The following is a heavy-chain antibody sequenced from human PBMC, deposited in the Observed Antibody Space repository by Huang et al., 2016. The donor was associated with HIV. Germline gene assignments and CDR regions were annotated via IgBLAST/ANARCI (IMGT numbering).Heavy chain of an antibody. Sequence: QMRFQESGPGLVKPSGTLSLTCNVSGGSINTGRYYWGWIRQPPGKGLEWFGSLYYTGKMNYDPSLKGRLTMSADTSKNQFSLNLSSVTAADTAIYYCARNHDFWRGRMFAISYFDVWGRGTLVTVAS. CDR3: ARNHDFWRGRMFAISYFDV. D-gene: IGHD3-3*01. J-gene: IGHJ2*01. V-gene: IGHV4-39*01. CDR1: GGSINTGRYY. CDR2: LYYTGKM.